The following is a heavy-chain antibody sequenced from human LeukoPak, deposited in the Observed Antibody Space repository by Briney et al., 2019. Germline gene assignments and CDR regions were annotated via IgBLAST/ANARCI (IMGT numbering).Heavy chain of an antibody. CDR3: ARELAGASGY. J-gene: IGHJ4*02. Sequence: SETLSLTCTVSGGSISSYYWSWIRQPPGKGLEWIGYIYYSGSTNYNPSLKSRVTISVDTSKNQFSLKLSSVTAADTDVYYCARELAGASGYWGQGTLVTVSS. CDR2: IYYSGST. D-gene: IGHD6-19*01. V-gene: IGHV4-59*01. CDR1: GGSISSYY.